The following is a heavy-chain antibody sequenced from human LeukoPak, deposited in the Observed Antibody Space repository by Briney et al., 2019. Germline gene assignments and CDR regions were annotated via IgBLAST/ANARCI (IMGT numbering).Heavy chain of an antibody. CDR3: ARDRAPRTIFGVVIMFDY. CDR1: GFTFSSYE. J-gene: IGHJ4*02. Sequence: PGGSLRLSCAASGFTFSSYEMNWVRQAPGKGLEWVSYISSSGSTIYYADSVKGRFTISSDNAKNSLYLQMNSLRAEDTAVYYCARDRAPRTIFGVVIMFDYWGQGTLVTVSS. D-gene: IGHD3-3*01. CDR2: ISSSGSTI. V-gene: IGHV3-48*03.